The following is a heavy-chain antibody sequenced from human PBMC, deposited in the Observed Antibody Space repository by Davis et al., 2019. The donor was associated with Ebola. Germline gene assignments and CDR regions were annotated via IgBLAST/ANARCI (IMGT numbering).Heavy chain of an antibody. V-gene: IGHV3-30*02. CDR1: GFTFSSYG. D-gene: IGHD2-2*01. CDR3: AKGGDIVLVPAASHVTHYYYYGMDV. J-gene: IGHJ6*02. Sequence: GESLKISCAASGFTFSSYGMHWVRQAPGKGLEWVAVIRYDGSNKYYADSVKGRFTISRDNSKNTLYLQMNSLRAEDTAVYYCAKGGDIVLVPAASHVTHYYYYGMDVWGQGTTVTVSS. CDR2: IRYDGSNK.